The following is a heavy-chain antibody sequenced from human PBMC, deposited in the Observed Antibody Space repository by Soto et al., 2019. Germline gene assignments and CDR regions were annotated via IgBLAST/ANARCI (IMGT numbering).Heavy chain of an antibody. CDR2: ISGGGSNT. V-gene: IGHV3-23*01. CDR1: GFPFSSYV. Sequence: GGSLRLSCAASGFPFSSYVMSWVRLAPGKGLEWVSGISGGGSNTFYADYVKGRFTISRDNSKNTLLLQMNSLGAEDTAVYYCAKDSNKYSSSLRGRYFDYWGQGIGVTVSS. D-gene: IGHD4-4*01. CDR3: AKDSNKYSSSLRGRYFDY. J-gene: IGHJ4*02.